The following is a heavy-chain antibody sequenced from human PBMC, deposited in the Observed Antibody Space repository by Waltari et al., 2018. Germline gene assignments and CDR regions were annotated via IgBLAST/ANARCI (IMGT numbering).Heavy chain of an antibody. V-gene: IGHV4-31*03. Sequence: QVQLQESGPGLVKPSQTLSLTCTVSGGSISSGGYYWSWLRQHPGKGLEWIGYIYYSGSTYYNPSLKSRVTISVDTSKNQFSLKLSSVTAADTAVYYCARGDMITFGGVIAYFDYWGQGTLVTVSS. D-gene: IGHD3-16*02. CDR1: GGSISSGGYY. CDR2: IYYSGST. CDR3: ARGDMITFGGVIAYFDY. J-gene: IGHJ4*02.